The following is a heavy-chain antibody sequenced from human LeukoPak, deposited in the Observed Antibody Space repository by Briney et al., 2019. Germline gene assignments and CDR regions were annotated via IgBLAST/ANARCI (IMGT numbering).Heavy chain of an antibody. J-gene: IGHJ4*02. V-gene: IGHV3-23*01. D-gene: IGHD2-15*01. CDR2: ITGSGGNT. Sequence: GGTLRLSCAASGFTFSKYGMNWVRQAPGKGLEWVSGITGSGGNTYYADSVKGRFTISRDNSKNTMYLHMNSLRAEDTAVYYCAKDLSYIGVGYWGQGTLVTVSS. CDR3: AKDLSYIGVGY. CDR1: GFTFSKYG.